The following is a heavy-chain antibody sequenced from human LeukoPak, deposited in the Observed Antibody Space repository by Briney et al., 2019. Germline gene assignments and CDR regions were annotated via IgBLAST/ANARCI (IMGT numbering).Heavy chain of an antibody. CDR1: GFTVSSNY. J-gene: IGHJ4*02. CDR3: ARGSRTLYYYDWENYFDY. Sequence: PGGSLRLSCAASGFTVSSNYMSWVRQAPGKGLEWVSIIYSGGSTFYADSVKGRFTISRDNSKNTLYLQMNSLRAEDTAVYYCARGSRTLYYYDWENYFDYWGQGTLVTVSS. CDR2: IYSGGST. V-gene: IGHV3-53*01. D-gene: IGHD3-22*01.